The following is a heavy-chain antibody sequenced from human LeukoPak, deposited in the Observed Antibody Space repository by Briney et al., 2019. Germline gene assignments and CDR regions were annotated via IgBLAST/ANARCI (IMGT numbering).Heavy chain of an antibody. Sequence: GGSLRLSCAASGFTVSSNYMSWVRQAPGKGLERVSVIYSGGSTYYADSVKGRFTISRDNFKNTLYLQMNSLRAEDTAVYYCARDEGSYGSGSYFSLWGQGTLVTVSS. CDR3: ARDEGSYGSGSYFSL. V-gene: IGHV3-53*01. D-gene: IGHD3-10*01. CDR1: GFTVSSNY. J-gene: IGHJ4*02. CDR2: IYSGGST.